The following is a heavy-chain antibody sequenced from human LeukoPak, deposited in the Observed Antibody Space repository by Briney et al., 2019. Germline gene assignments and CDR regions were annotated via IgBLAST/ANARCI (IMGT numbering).Heavy chain of an antibody. V-gene: IGHV1-69*08. CDR2: TTPIIDSA. D-gene: IGHD1-26*01. CDR1: GGTFRSHI. CDR3: TRVNLRGSQYNWFDP. J-gene: IGHJ5*02. Sequence: ASVKVSCKTSGGTFRSHIFSWVRQAPGQGLXWMGRTTPIIDSAKYAQKFRDRLTITADTYTGTAYTELSSLTPEDTALYYCTRVNLRGSQYNWFDPWGQGTLVIVSS.